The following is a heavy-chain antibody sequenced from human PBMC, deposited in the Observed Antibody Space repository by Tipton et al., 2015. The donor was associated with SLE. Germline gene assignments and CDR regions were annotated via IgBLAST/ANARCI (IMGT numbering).Heavy chain of an antibody. J-gene: IGHJ5*02. CDR2: IFTSGIT. Sequence: TLSLTCTVSGGSLSGDTYYWSWSRQPAGEGLEWIGRIFTSGITNYNPSLYGRVSITVDTSRNQFSLKMNSVTAADTAMYYCARGTPCMEWGRNYFDPWGQSTLVTVSS. D-gene: IGHD3-3*01. CDR1: GGSLSGDTYY. CDR3: ARGTPCMEWGRNYFDP. V-gene: IGHV4-61*02.